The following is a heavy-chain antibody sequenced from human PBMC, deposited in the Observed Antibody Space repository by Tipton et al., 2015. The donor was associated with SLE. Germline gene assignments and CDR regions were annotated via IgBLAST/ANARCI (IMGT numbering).Heavy chain of an antibody. J-gene: IGHJ5*02. CDR2: IFHIGYSDT. V-gene: IGHV4-59*08. CDR1: GASIKSQY. D-gene: IGHD5/OR15-5a*01. CDR3: AKRGVVSRFDL. Sequence: TLSLTCSVSGASIKSQYWAWIRQPPGKGLELIGYIFHIGYSDTYYNPSLKSRVALSVDTSKNQFSLKVNSVTAADTAVYYCAKRGVVSRFDLWGQGILVTVSS.